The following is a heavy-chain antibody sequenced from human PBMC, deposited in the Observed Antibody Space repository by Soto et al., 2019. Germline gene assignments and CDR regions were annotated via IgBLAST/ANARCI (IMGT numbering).Heavy chain of an antibody. CDR3: AKAQSVVVETAFGLDPFDL. V-gene: IGHV3-23*01. CDR2: ISASGGST. CDR1: GFTFSNYA. Sequence: GASQRLSCEASGFTFSNYAMSWVRQAPGKGLECVSVISASGGSTYHADSVQGRFSITRDNSENTVYLQMNRLRAEDTAVYYCAKAQSVVVETAFGLDPFDLWGQGTMVTVSS. D-gene: IGHD2-21*02. J-gene: IGHJ3*01.